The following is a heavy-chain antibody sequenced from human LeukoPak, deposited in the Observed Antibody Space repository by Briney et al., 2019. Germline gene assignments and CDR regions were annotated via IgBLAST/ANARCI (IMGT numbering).Heavy chain of an antibody. D-gene: IGHD5-18*01. CDR3: ATSPGYSYGYSFDY. J-gene: IGHJ4*02. CDR1: GGSISSYY. V-gene: IGHV4-59*08. Sequence: KTSETLSLTCTVSGGSISSYYWSWVRQPPGKGLEWIGYIYYSGSTNYNPSLKSRVTISVDTSKNQFSLKLSSVTAADTAVYYRATSPGYSYGYSFDYWGQGTLVTVSS. CDR2: IYYSGST.